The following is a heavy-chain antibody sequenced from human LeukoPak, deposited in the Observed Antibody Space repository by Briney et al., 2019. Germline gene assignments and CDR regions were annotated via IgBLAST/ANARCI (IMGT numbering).Heavy chain of an antibody. CDR1: GFTFNSYW. D-gene: IGHD2-15*01. V-gene: IGHV3-23*01. Sequence: GGSLRLSCTASGFTFNSYWMTWVRQAPGKGLEWVSAISGSGGSTYYADSVKGRFTISRDNSKNTLYLQMNSLRAEDTAVYYCALARGGGYCSGGSCGDDAFDIWGQGTMVTVSS. CDR2: ISGSGGST. J-gene: IGHJ3*02. CDR3: ALARGGGYCSGGSCGDDAFDI.